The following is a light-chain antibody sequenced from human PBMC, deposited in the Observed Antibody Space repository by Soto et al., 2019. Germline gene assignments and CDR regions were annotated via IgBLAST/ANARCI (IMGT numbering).Light chain of an antibody. J-gene: IGKJ5*01. CDR3: QNHSSWPIT. CDR1: QSVSGY. CDR2: DIS. V-gene: IGKV3-11*01. Sequence: MVFTQSLGRLALSPGYRANISFRASQSVSGYLAWYQQKNGQANSIIIYDISKRATGITDRFSVSWYATDFTLTIRSIEPEECAVYDGQNHSSWPITFGHGKRRAIK.